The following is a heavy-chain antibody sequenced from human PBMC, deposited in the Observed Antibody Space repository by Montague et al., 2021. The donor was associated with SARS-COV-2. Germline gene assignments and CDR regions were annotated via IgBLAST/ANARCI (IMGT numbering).Heavy chain of an antibody. CDR1: GGSFSGYY. D-gene: IGHD3-10*01. CDR3: ARVRYYGSGTSLRIDV. V-gene: IGHV4-34*01. J-gene: IGHJ6*02. CDR2: INHSGST. Sequence: SETLSLTCAVYGGSFSGYYWSWIRQPPGKGLEWIGEINHSGSTNYNPSLKSRVTISVDTSKNQFSLKLSSVTAADTAVYYCARVRYYGSGTSLRIDVWGQGTTVTVSS.